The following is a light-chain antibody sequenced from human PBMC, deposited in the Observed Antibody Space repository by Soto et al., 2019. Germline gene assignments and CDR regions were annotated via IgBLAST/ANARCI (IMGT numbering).Light chain of an antibody. Sequence: QSVLTQPGSVSGSPGQSITISCTGTSSDVGGYNYVSWYQQHPGKAPKLMIYAVTDRPSGVSSRFSGSKSGNTASLTISGLRAEDEADYYCSSYTSSSTLFGTGTKVTVL. CDR2: AVT. CDR1: SSDVGGYNY. J-gene: IGLJ1*01. CDR3: SSYTSSSTL. V-gene: IGLV2-14*01.